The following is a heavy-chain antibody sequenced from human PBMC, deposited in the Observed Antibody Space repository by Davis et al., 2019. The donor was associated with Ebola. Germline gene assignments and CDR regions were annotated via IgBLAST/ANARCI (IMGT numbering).Heavy chain of an antibody. CDR1: GFTFSSYS. J-gene: IGHJ6*02. CDR2: ISSSSSYI. D-gene: IGHD1-7*01. Sequence: GESLKISCAASGFTFSSYSMNWVRQAPGKGLEWVSSISSSSSYIYYADSVKGRFTISRDNAKNSLYLQMNSLRAEDTAVYYCARDLTGTTFWATTGYYYGMDVWGQGTTVTVSS. V-gene: IGHV3-21*01. CDR3: ARDLTGTTFWATTGYYYGMDV.